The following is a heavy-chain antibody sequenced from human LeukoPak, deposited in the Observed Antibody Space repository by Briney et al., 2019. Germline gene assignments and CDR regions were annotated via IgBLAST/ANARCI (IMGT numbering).Heavy chain of an antibody. D-gene: IGHD6-13*01. CDR3: AREWGAAVDY. V-gene: IGHV3-30-3*01. J-gene: IGHJ4*02. Sequence: GSLRLSCVASGFTFLNYAVHWVRQAPGKGLEWVALMSYDGNNHYYTDSAKGRFTLSRDNSKSPLYLQMNSLRPEDTAVYYCAREWGAAVDYWGQGTLVTVSS. CDR2: MSYDGNNH. CDR1: GFTFLNYA.